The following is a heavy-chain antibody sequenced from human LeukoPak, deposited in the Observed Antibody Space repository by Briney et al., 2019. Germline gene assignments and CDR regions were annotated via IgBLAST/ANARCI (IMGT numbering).Heavy chain of an antibody. J-gene: IGHJ4*02. CDR3: ARALTPGYYVF. V-gene: IGHV4-34*01. Sequence: SETLSLTCAVYGGSFSGYYWSWIRQPPGKGLEWIGEINHSGSTNYNPSLKSRVTISVDTSKNQFSLKLSSVTAADTAVYYCARALTPGYYVFWGQGTLVTVSS. D-gene: IGHD3-9*01. CDR2: INHSGST. CDR1: GGSFSGYY.